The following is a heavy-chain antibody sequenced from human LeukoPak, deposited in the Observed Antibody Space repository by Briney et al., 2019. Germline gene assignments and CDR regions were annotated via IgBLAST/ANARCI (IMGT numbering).Heavy chain of an antibody. V-gene: IGHV3-21*04. CDR2: ISYTGTYI. D-gene: IGHD1-26*01. CDR1: AFSLNAYN. Sequence: PGGSLRLSCAASAFSLNAYNMNWVRQAPGKGLEWVSSISYTGTYIYYADSVKGRFTISRDNAQNSLYLQMNSLGAEDTAIYYCVRDRGTYRPIGYWGQGTLVTVSS. CDR3: VRDRGTYRPIGY. J-gene: IGHJ4*02.